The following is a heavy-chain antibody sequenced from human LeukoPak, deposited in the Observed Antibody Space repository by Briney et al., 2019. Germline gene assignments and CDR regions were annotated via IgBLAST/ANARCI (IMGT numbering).Heavy chain of an antibody. D-gene: IGHD4-17*01. CDR1: GGSISSYY. J-gene: IGHJ6*02. Sequence: PSETLSLTCTVSGGSISSYYWSWVRQPPGKGLEWIGYIYYSGSTNYNPSLKSRVTISVDTSKNQFSLKLSSVTAADTAVYYCARDLWDGDKHYYYYYGMDVWGQGTTVTASS. CDR3: ARDLWDGDKHYYYYYGMDV. CDR2: IYYSGST. V-gene: IGHV4-59*01.